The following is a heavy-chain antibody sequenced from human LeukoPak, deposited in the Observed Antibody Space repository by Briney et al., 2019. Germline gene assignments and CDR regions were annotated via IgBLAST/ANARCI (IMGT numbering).Heavy chain of an antibody. CDR3: ARNGGYSYGYLRTMYYFDY. V-gene: IGHV4-34*01. D-gene: IGHD5-18*01. Sequence: PSETLSLTCAVYGVSFSGYYWSWLRQPPGKGLEWIGEINHSGSTNYNPSLKSRVTISVDTSKNQFSLKLSSVTAADTAVFYCARNGGYSYGYLRTMYYFDYWGQGTLVTVSS. J-gene: IGHJ4*02. CDR2: INHSGST. CDR1: GVSFSGYY.